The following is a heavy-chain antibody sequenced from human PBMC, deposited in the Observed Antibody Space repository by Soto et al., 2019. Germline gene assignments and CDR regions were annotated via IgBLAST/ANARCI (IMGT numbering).Heavy chain of an antibody. V-gene: IGHV4-39*01. CDR1: GGSISSSSYC. CDR2: IYYSGST. D-gene: IGHD2-2*01. CDR3: ARSIGYCSSTSCEGGYYYGMDV. Sequence: SETLSLTCTVSGGSISSSSYCWGWIRQPPGKGLEWIGSIYYSGSTYYNPSLKSRVTISVDTSKNQFSLKLSSVTAADTAVYYCARSIGYCSSTSCEGGYYYGMDVWGQGTTVTVSS. J-gene: IGHJ6*02.